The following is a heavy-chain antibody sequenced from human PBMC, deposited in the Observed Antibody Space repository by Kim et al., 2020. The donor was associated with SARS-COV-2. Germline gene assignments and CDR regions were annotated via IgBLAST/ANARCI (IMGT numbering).Heavy chain of an antibody. CDR1: GFTFSSYW. CDR3: ARDKDYYDSSGLDY. CDR2: IKRDGSEK. D-gene: IGHD3-22*01. Sequence: GGSLRLSCAASGFTFSSYWMSWVRQAPGKGLEWVANIKRDGSEKYYVDSVKGRFTISRDNAKNSLYLQMNSLRAEDTAVYYCARDKDYYDSSGLDYWGQGTLVTVSS. V-gene: IGHV3-7*01. J-gene: IGHJ4*02.